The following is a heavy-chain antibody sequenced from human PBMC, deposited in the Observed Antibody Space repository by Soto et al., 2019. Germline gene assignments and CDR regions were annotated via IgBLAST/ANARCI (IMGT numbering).Heavy chain of an antibody. Sequence: QVQLVESGGGVVQPGRFLRLSCAASGFTFSSYAMHWVRQAPGKGLEWVAVISYDGSNKYYADSVKGRFTISRDNSKNTLYLQMNSLRAEDTAVYYCARAAYSYGYTDYYYYGMDVWGQGTTVTVSS. CDR2: ISYDGSNK. CDR1: GFTFSSYA. CDR3: ARAAYSYGYTDYYYYGMDV. J-gene: IGHJ6*02. D-gene: IGHD5-18*01. V-gene: IGHV3-30-3*01.